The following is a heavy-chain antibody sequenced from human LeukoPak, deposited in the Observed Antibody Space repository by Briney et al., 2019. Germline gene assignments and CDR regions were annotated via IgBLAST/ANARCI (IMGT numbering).Heavy chain of an antibody. V-gene: IGHV4-38-2*02. D-gene: IGHD6-13*01. Sequence: SETLSLTCTVSGYSISSGYYWGWIRQPPGRGLEWIGSIYHSGSTYYNPSLKSRVTISVDTSKNQFSLKLSSVTAADTAVYYCARAYSPVIPDYWGQGTLVTVSS. CDR1: GYSISSGYY. CDR2: IYHSGST. J-gene: IGHJ4*02. CDR3: ARAYSPVIPDY.